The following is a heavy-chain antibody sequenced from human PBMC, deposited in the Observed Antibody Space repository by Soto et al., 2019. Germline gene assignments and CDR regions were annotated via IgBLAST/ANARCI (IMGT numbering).Heavy chain of an antibody. CDR2: IYYSGRT. CDR3: ARTKDYSSSLDY. V-gene: IGHV4-31*03. Sequence: KPSETLSLTCTVSGGSSSSGGYYWTWIRQHPGKGLEWIGCIYYSGRTYYNPSLKSRLTISVDTSKRQFSLKLSSVTAADTAIYYCARTKDYSSSLDYWGQGALVTVSS. CDR1: GGSSSSGGYY. D-gene: IGHD6-6*01. J-gene: IGHJ4*02.